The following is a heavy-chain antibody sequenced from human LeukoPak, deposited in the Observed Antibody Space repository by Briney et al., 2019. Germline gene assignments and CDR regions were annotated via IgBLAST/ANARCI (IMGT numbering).Heavy chain of an antibody. V-gene: IGHV3-74*01. CDR1: GFTFSSHG. Sequence: GGSLRLSCAASGFTFSSHGMNWVRQAPGKGLVWVSRINGDGSNTNYADSVKGRFTISRDNAKNTLNLQMGSLRPEDMAVYYCARVDSGSACASWGQGILVTVSS. CDR3: ARVDSGSACAS. D-gene: IGHD6-19*01. CDR2: INGDGSNT. J-gene: IGHJ1*01.